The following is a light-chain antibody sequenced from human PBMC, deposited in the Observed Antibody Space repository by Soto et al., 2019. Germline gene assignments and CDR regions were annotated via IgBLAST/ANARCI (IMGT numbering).Light chain of an antibody. CDR2: GAS. CDR1: QSVSSSS. CDR3: HYHDSSPEFA. J-gene: IGKJ3*01. V-gene: IGKV3-20*01. Sequence: ESVLTQSPGTLSLSPGERATLSCRASQSVSSSSLAWYQQKPGQAPRLLIYGASSRATGIPDRFSGSGSGTEFTLTITRLEPEDFAVYYCHYHDSSPEFAFGPGTKVDIK.